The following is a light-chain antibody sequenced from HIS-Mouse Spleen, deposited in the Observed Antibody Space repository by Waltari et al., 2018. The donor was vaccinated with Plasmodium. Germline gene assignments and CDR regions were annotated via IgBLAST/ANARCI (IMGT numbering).Light chain of an antibody. CDR3: QQRSNWLT. Sequence: EIVLTQSPATLSLSPGERATLSCRASQSVSSYLAWYQQKPGQAPRLLIYDASNRATGIPARFRSSGSGTDFTLTISSLEPEDFAVYYWQQRSNWLTFGGGTKVEIK. CDR2: DAS. J-gene: IGKJ4*01. V-gene: IGKV3-11*01. CDR1: QSVSSY.